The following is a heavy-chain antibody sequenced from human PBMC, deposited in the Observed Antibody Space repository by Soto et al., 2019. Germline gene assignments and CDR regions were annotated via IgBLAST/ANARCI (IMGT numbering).Heavy chain of an antibody. CDR3: AKDQVQWLVSQGYGMDV. CDR1: GFTFSSYG. CDR2: ISYDGSNK. V-gene: IGHV3-30*18. J-gene: IGHJ6*02. Sequence: QVPLVESGGGVVQPGRSLRLSCAASGFTFSSYGMHWVRQAPGKGLEWVAVISYDGSNKYYADSVKGRFTISRDNSKNTLYLQMNSLRAEDTAVYYCAKDQVQWLVSQGYGMDVWGQGTTVTVSS. D-gene: IGHD6-19*01.